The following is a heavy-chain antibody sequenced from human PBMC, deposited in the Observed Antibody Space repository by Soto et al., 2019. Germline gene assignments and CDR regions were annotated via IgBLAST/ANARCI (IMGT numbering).Heavy chain of an antibody. V-gene: IGHV3-11*01. J-gene: IGHJ4*02. CDR1: GFTFSDYY. CDR2: ISSSGSTI. Sequence: QVQLVESGGGLVKPGGSLRLSCAASGFTFSDYYMSWIRQAPGKGLEWVSYISSSGSTIYYADSVKGRFTISRDNAKNSLYLQKNSLRAEDTDVYYFARDIQGYSRGWCGEGGFDYWGQGTLVTVSS. D-gene: IGHD6-19*01. CDR3: ARDIQGYSRGWCGEGGFDY.